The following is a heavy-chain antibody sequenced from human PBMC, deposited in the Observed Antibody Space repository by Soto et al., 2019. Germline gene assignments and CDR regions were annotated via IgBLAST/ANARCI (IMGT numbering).Heavy chain of an antibody. V-gene: IGHV4-4*07. D-gene: IGHD1-7*01. CDR1: SGSINSFY. CDR3: ARDSIIGTSYSDY. Sequence: SETLSLTCTVSSGSINSFYWAWMRQPAGKGLEWIGRIHSSGTTNYNPSLSSRVTMSVDPSKNQFSLRLTSVTAADTAVYYCARDSIIGTSYSDYWGQGILVTVYS. CDR2: IHSSGTT. J-gene: IGHJ4*02.